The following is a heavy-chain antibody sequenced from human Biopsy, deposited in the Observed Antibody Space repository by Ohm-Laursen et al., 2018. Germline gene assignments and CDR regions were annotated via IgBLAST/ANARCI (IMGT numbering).Heavy chain of an antibody. D-gene: IGHD1-1*01. CDR3: AADINVWNVNY. V-gene: IGHV1-24*01. CDR2: FAPENGRI. Sequence: GASVKVSCKVSVYSLTVLSTHWVRQAPGQGLEWMGGFAPENGRIVYSQKFQGTATMTEDTSTSTAYMEVWRLRSDDTAVYYCAADINVWNVNYWAQETQVIVSS. J-gene: IGHJ4*02. CDR1: VYSLTVLS.